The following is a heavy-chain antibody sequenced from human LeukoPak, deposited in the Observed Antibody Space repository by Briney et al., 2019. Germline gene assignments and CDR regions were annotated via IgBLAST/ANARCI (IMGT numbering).Heavy chain of an antibody. J-gene: IGHJ4*02. CDR2: ISYDGSNK. Sequence: SGGSLRLSCAASGFTFSSYAMHWVRQAPGKGLEWVAVISYDGSNKYYADSVKGRFTISRDNSKNTLYLLMNSLRAEDTAVYYCARDVGSGSYLDYWGQGTLVTVSS. D-gene: IGHD3-10*01. CDR3: ARDVGSGSYLDY. V-gene: IGHV3-30*04. CDR1: GFTFSSYA.